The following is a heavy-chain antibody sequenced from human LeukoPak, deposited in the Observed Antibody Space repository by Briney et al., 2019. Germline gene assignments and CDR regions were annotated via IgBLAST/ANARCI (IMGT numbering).Heavy chain of an antibody. Sequence: GESLKISCKGSGYSFTSYWIGWVRQMPGKGLEWMGIIYPGDSDTRYSPSFQGQVTISADKSISTAYLQWSSLKASDTATYYCARPISIAVAGPYYFDYWGQGTLVTVSS. D-gene: IGHD6-19*01. CDR3: ARPISIAVAGPYYFDY. CDR1: GYSFTSYW. V-gene: IGHV5-51*01. J-gene: IGHJ4*02. CDR2: IYPGDSDT.